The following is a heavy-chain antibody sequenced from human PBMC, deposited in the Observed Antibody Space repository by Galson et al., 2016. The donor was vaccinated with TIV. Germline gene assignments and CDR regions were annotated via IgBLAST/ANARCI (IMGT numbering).Heavy chain of an antibody. Sequence: SVKVSCKASGYIFIAYYIHWVRQARGHGLEWMGRINPNSGDTNSAQKFQGRVTMTRDTSIRTAYLEVSRLTSDDTAVYFCAQAVYYDSTAYYLHYWGQGTTVTV. D-gene: IGHD3-22*01. V-gene: IGHV1-2*06. CDR2: INPNSGDT. J-gene: IGHJ6*02. CDR3: AQAVYYDSTAYYLHY. CDR1: GYIFIAYY.